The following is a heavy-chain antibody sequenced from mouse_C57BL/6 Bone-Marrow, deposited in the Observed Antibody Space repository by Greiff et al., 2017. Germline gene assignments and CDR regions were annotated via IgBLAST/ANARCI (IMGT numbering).Heavy chain of an antibody. CDR1: GFTFSSYT. CDR3: ARQSNYRFAY. V-gene: IGHV5-9*01. D-gene: IGHD2-5*01. J-gene: IGHJ3*01. Sequence: EVMLVESGGGLVKPGGSLKLSCAASGFTFSSYTMSWVRQTPEKRLEWVATISGGGGNTYYPDSVKGRFTISRDNAKNTLYLQMSSLRSEDTALYYCARQSNYRFAYWGQGTLVTVSA. CDR2: ISGGGGNT.